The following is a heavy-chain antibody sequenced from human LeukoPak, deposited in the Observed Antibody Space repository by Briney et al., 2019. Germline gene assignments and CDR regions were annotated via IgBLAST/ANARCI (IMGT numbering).Heavy chain of an antibody. V-gene: IGHV3-23*01. Sequence: PGGSLRPSCAASGFTFSSYAMSWVRQAPGKGLEWVSAISGSGGSTYYTDSVKGRFTISRDNSKNTLYLQMNSLRAEDTAVYYCAKVRSYYYDSSGYPDYWGQGTLVTVSS. CDR1: GFTFSSYA. J-gene: IGHJ4*02. CDR2: ISGSGGST. D-gene: IGHD3-22*01. CDR3: AKVRSYYYDSSGYPDY.